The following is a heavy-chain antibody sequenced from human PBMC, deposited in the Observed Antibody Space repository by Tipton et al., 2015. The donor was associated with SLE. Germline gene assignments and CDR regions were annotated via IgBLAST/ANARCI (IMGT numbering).Heavy chain of an antibody. CDR2: IYFSGST. J-gene: IGHJ6*02. CDR3: ARDLGDLYGMDV. D-gene: IGHD3-16*01. Sequence: GLVKPSETLSLTCTVSGGSITTYYWSWIRQSPGKGLEWIGNIYFSGSTNYNPSLESRVTISVDPSKNQFSLKLFSVTAADTALYYCARDLGDLYGMDVWGQGTTVTVSS. V-gene: IGHV4-59*01. CDR1: GGSITTYY.